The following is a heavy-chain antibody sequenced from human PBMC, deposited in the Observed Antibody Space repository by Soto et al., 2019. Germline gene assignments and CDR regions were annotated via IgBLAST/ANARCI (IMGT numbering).Heavy chain of an antibody. CDR2: ISWDGGST. V-gene: IGHV3-43*01. CDR3: AKGSLELWFGAADYYGMDV. CDR1: GFTFDDYT. J-gene: IGHJ6*02. D-gene: IGHD3-10*01. Sequence: GSLRLSCAASGFTFDDYTMHWVRQAPGKGLEWVSLISWDGGSTYYADSVKGRFTISRDNSKNTLYLQMNSLRAEDTAVYYCAKGSLELWFGAADYYGMDVWGQGTTVTVSS.